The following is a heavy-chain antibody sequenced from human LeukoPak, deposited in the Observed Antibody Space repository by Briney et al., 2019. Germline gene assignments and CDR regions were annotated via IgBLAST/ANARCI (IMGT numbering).Heavy chain of an antibody. Sequence: GGSLRLSCAASGFTFSSYSMNWVRQAPGKGLEYVSAISSNGGSTYYANSVKGRFTISRDNSKNTLYLQMGSLRAEDMAVYYCARGGLYYYDSSGNWGQGTLVTVSS. CDR3: ARGGLYYYDSSGN. V-gene: IGHV3-64*01. J-gene: IGHJ4*02. D-gene: IGHD3-22*01. CDR2: ISSNGGST. CDR1: GFTFSSYS.